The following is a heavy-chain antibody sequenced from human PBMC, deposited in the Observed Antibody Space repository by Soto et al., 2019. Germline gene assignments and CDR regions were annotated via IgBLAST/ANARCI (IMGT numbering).Heavy chain of an antibody. J-gene: IGHJ4*02. Sequence: ASVKVSCKTSGYSFTKYGLHWVRQAPGQRLEWMGWINPGNGDTKYSQKFQGRVTMTRDTSKTTVYMELSSLRSEDTAVYYCATRDPGHYWGQGTMVAVSS. CDR3: ATRDPGHY. CDR2: INPGNGDT. CDR1: GYSFTKYG. V-gene: IGHV1-3*01.